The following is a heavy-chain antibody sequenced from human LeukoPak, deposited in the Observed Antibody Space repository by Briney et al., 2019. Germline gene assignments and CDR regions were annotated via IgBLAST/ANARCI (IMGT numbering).Heavy chain of an antibody. CDR1: GGSISSYY. D-gene: IGHD3-3*01. CDR2: IYYTGST. J-gene: IGHJ5*02. Sequence: SETLSLTCTVSGGSISSYYWSWIRQPPGKGLEWIGYIYYTGSTNYNPSLKSRVTISVDTSKKQFSLKLNSLTAADTAVYFCARRPGYYDYWRGWFDPWGQGTLVTVSS. V-gene: IGHV4-59*08. CDR3: ARRPGYYDYWRGWFDP.